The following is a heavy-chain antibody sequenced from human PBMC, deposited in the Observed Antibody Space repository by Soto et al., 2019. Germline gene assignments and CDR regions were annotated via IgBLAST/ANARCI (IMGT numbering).Heavy chain of an antibody. V-gene: IGHV4-59*01. D-gene: IGHD4-17*01. Sequence: SETLSLTCTVSGGSISSYYWSWIRQPPGKGLEWIGYIYYSGSTNYNPSLKSRVTISVDTSKNQFSLKLSSVTAADTAVYYCARIGVTVTTYYYYYGMDIWGQGTTVTVSS. CDR3: ARIGVTVTTYYYYYGMDI. J-gene: IGHJ6*02. CDR1: GGSISSYY. CDR2: IYYSGST.